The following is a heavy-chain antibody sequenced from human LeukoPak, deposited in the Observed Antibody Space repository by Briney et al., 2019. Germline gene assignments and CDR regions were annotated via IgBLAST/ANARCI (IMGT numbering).Heavy chain of an antibody. V-gene: IGHV4-38-2*02. D-gene: IGHD3-10*01. CDR1: GYSISSGYY. J-gene: IGHJ4*02. Sequence: PSETLSLTCTVSGYSISSGYYWGWIRQPPGKGLEWIGSIYHSGSTYYNPSLKSRVTISVDTSKNQFSLKLSSVAAADTAVYYCARVASSGSYDFDYRGQGTLVTVSS. CDR2: IYHSGST. CDR3: ARVASSGSYDFDY.